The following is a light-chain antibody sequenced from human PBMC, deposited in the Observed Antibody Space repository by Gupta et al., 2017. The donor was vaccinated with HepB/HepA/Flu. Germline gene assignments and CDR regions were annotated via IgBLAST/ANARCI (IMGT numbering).Light chain of an antibody. CDR3: RWLDSCIGESL. CDR2: GYS. V-gene: IGLV1-40*01. Sequence: QSVLTQPPSVSGAALQTVIIPCTGSTSNIGADYDLHWYHQLPATDPKLLIVGYSSRPSGVKARFLCYPSCEYASPHTNGLTAEDEGYEYCRWLDSCIGESLFGGGTRLTVL. CDR1: TSNIGADYD. J-gene: IGLJ2*01.